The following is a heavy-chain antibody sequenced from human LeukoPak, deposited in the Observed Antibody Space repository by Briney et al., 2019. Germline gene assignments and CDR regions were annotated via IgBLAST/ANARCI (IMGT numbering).Heavy chain of an antibody. CDR1: GGSISSGSYY. CDR3: AREVDDGSGSYCLDY. V-gene: IGHV4-61*02. Sequence: SQTLSLTCTVSGGSISSGSYYWSWIRQPAGKGLEWFGGIYTSGSTDYNPSLKSRVTISVDTSKNQFSLKLSSVTAADTAVYYCAREVDDGSGSYCLDYWGQGTLVTVSS. J-gene: IGHJ4*02. CDR2: IYTSGST. D-gene: IGHD3-10*01.